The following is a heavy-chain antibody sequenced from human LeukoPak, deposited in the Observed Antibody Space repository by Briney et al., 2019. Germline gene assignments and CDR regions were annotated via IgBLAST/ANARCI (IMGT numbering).Heavy chain of an antibody. V-gene: IGHV3-21*01. Sequence: GGSLRLSCAASGFTFTSYVMSWVRQAPGKGLEWVSSISSSSYIDYADSVKGRFTISRDNAKNSLYLQMNSLRVEDTAVYYCARGYYYDSSVDKYWGQGTLVTVSS. CDR3: ARGYYYDSSVDKY. CDR1: GFTFTSYV. J-gene: IGHJ4*02. CDR2: ISSSSYI. D-gene: IGHD3-22*01.